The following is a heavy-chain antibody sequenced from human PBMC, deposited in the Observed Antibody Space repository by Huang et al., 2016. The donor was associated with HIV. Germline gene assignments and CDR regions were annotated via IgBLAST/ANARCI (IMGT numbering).Heavy chain of an antibody. D-gene: IGHD3-16*01. J-gene: IGHJ4*02. V-gene: IGHV5-51*01. CDR2: IKPCDSDT. CDR3: ARHEPGGVAY. Sequence: EVQLVQSGAEVKKPGESLKISCKGSGYRFTSYWIGWVSRMPGKGLEWRGIIKPCDSDTRYSPSFQGQVTIAADKSISTAYLQWSSLKASDTAMFYCARHEPGGVAYWGQGTLVTVSS. CDR1: GYRFTSYW.